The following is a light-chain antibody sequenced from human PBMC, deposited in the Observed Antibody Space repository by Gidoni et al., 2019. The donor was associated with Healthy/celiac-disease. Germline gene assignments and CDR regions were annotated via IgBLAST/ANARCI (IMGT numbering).Light chain of an antibody. CDR2: DVS. V-gene: IGLV2-8*01. Sequence: QSALTQPPSASGSPGQSVTISCTGTSSDVGGYNYVSWYQQHPGKAPKLMIYDVSTRPSVVPYRFSGSKSGNTASLPVSGLQAEDEADYYCSSYAGSTNLVFGGGTKLTVL. CDR3: SSYAGSTNLV. CDR1: SSDVGGYNY. J-gene: IGLJ3*02.